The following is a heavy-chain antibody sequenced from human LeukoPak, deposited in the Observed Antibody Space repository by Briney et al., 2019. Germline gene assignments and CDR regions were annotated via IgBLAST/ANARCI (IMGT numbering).Heavy chain of an antibody. J-gene: IGHJ4*02. D-gene: IGHD1-26*01. CDR1: GYTFTGYY. Sequence: GASVKVSCKASGYTFTGYYMHWVRQAPGQGLEWMGWINPNSGGTNYAQKFQGRVTMTRDTSISTAYMELNSLRFDDTAVYYCAREFSGYIDFWGQGTLVTVSS. CDR2: INPNSGGT. CDR3: AREFSGYIDF. V-gene: IGHV1-2*02.